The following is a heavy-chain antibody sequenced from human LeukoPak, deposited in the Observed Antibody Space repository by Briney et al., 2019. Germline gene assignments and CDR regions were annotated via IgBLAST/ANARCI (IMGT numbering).Heavy chain of an antibody. V-gene: IGHV3-30*02. Sequence: GGSLRLSCAASGCTFSSYGMHWVRQAPGKGLEWVAFIRYDGSNKYYADSVKGRFTISRDNAKNSLYLQMNSLRAEDTAVYYCGRVGGGYNWTYASDYWGQGTLVTVSS. CDR2: IRYDGSNK. CDR3: GRVGGGYNWTYASDY. CDR1: GCTFSSYG. J-gene: IGHJ4*02. D-gene: IGHD1-7*01.